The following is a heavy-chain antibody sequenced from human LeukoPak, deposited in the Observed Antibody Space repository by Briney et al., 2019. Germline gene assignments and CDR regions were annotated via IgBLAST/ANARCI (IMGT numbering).Heavy chain of an antibody. D-gene: IGHD3-10*01. CDR1: GYSFTNYG. CDR3: AKDLLQWFGELSRNYFDF. J-gene: IGHJ4*02. Sequence: ASVKVSCKASGYSFTNYGISWVRQAPGQGLEWMGRIIPILGIANYAQKFQGRVTITADKSTSTAYMELSSLRSEDTAVYYCAKDLLQWFGELSRNYFDFWGQGTLVTVSS. CDR2: IIPILGIA. V-gene: IGHV1-69*04.